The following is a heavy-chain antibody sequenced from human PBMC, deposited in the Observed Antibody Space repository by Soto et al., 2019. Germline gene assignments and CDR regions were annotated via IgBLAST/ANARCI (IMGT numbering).Heavy chain of an antibody. CDR1: GDSIRSYY. D-gene: IGHD4-17*01. CDR3: ARHLMTTVSNADWFDP. J-gene: IGHJ5*02. V-gene: IGHV4-59*08. CDR2: IYYSGSP. Sequence: PSETLSLTCTVSGDSIRSYYWSWIRQPPGKGLEWIGFIYYSGSPDYNPSLKSRVTMSVDTSQNQFSLRLSSVTAADTAVYYCARHLMTTVSNADWFDPWGQGTLVTVSS.